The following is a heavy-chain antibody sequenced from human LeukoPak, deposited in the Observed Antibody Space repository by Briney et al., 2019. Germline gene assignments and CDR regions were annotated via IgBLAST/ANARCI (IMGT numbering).Heavy chain of an antibody. J-gene: IGHJ6*02. CDR2: IYSGCST. D-gene: IGHD6-19*01. CDR3: ARATVAGVGSYYYYGMDV. V-gene: IGHV3-66*02. CDR1: GFTVSSNY. Sequence: GGSLRLSCAASGFTVSSNYMSWVRQAPGKGLEWVSVIYSGCSTYYADSVKGRFTISRDNSKNTLYLQMNSLRAEDTAVYYCARATVAGVGSYYYYGMDVWGQGTTVTVSS.